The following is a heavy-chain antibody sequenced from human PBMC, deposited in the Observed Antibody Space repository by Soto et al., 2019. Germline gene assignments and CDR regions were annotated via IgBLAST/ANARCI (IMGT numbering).Heavy chain of an antibody. CDR1: GLTLSASG. V-gene: IGHV3-74*01. CDR3: TRGPRVSSTGTGAH. D-gene: IGHD1-1*01. CDR2: ISDDSSTT. J-gene: IGHJ4*02. Sequence: GGSWRLSFEVLGLTLSASGMHGFRKGPGKGLIGFSRISDDSSTTTYADSVKGRFTISPDNAKNTLYQQMNSLRADDTGLYYGTRGPRVSSTGTGAHWGQGTMVTVSS.